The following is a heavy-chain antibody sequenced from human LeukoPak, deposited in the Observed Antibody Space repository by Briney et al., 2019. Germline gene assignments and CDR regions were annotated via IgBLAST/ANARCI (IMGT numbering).Heavy chain of an antibody. Sequence: SETLSLTCTGSGGSISGYYWSWIRQPPGKGLEWIGEINHSGSTNYNPSLKSRVTISVDTSKNQFSLKLSSVTAADTAVYYCARVRVYYYDSRPFDIWGQGTMVTVSS. J-gene: IGHJ3*02. CDR2: INHSGST. CDR3: ARVRVYYYDSRPFDI. V-gene: IGHV4-34*01. D-gene: IGHD3-22*01. CDR1: GGSISGYY.